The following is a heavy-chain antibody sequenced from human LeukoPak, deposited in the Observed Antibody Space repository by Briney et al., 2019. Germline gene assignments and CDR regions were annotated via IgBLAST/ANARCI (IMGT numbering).Heavy chain of an antibody. CDR1: GYTFTSYY. D-gene: IGHD3-22*01. CDR2: INPSGGST. Sequence: ASVKVSCKASGYTFTSYYMHWVRQAPGQGLEWMGIINPSGGSTSYAQKFQGRVTMTRDTSTSTVYMELSSLRSEDTAVYYCARVTYYYDSSGYFHYFDYWGQGTLVTVSS. CDR3: ARVTYYYDSSGYFHYFDY. V-gene: IGHV1-46*01. J-gene: IGHJ4*02.